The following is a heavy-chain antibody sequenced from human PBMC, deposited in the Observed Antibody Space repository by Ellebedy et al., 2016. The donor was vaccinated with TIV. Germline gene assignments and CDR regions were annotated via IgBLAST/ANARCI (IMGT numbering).Heavy chain of an antibody. CDR2: IKQDGSEK. CDR3: ARFSRGAPFVDYLYYMDV. Sequence: PGGSLRLSCEASGFTLSSHWMSWVRRAPGKGLEWVAKIKQDGSEKYYVDSVKGRFTISRDNAKNSIYLQMNNLRPEDTAVYYCARFSRGAPFVDYLYYMDVWGKGTAVTVSS. V-gene: IGHV3-7*01. D-gene: IGHD2-15*01. J-gene: IGHJ6*03. CDR1: GFTLSSHW.